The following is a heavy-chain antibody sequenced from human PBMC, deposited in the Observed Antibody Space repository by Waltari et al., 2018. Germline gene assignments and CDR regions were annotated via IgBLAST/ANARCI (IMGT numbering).Heavy chain of an antibody. CDR2: INYTGST. Sequence: QVQLQQWGAGLLKTSETRSLTCAVYGGSFSDSYWSRIRQPPGKGLEWIGEINYTGSTTYKPSLKSRVTISVDTSKNQFSLKLSSVTAADTAVYFCARKGYTSSWYNYWGQGTLVTVSS. CDR1: GGSFSDSY. J-gene: IGHJ4*02. V-gene: IGHV4-34*01. D-gene: IGHD6-13*01. CDR3: ARKGYTSSWYNY.